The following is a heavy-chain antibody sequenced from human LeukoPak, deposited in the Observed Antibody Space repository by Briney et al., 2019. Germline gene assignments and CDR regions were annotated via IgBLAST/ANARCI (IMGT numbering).Heavy chain of an antibody. CDR2: INPNSGAT. V-gene: IGHV1-2*02. CDR3: ARDLRYSSGWSASGMDV. Sequence: ASVKVSCKASGYTFTGYYMHWVRQAPGRGLEWMGWINPNSGATNYAQKFQGRVTMTRDTSISTASMELSSLKPDDTAVYYCARDLRYSSGWSASGMDVWGKGTTVTISS. J-gene: IGHJ6*03. CDR1: GYTFTGYY. D-gene: IGHD6-19*01.